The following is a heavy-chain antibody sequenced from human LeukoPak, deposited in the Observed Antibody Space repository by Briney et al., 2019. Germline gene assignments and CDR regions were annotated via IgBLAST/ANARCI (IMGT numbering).Heavy chain of an antibody. Sequence: ASVKVSCKASGYTFTSYVINWVRQATGQGLEWMGWMNPNSGNTGYAQKFQGRVTMTRNTSISTAYMELSSLRSEDTAVYYCARGLYSSSWYNYWGQGTLVTVSS. CDR2: MNPNSGNT. CDR3: ARGLYSSSWYNY. V-gene: IGHV1-8*01. D-gene: IGHD6-13*01. J-gene: IGHJ4*02. CDR1: GYTFTSYV.